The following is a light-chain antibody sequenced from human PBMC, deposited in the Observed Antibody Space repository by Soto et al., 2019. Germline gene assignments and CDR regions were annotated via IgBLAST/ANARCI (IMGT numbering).Light chain of an antibody. CDR1: QSVSNF. J-gene: IGKJ4*01. V-gene: IGKV3-11*01. Sequence: EIVLTQSPATLSLSPGKRATISCLASQSVSNFLAWYQQKAGQAPRLLIYDTSNRAGGIPARFSGSGSGTDFTLTISSLEPEDFAVYYCQQRINWPLTFGGGTKVDIK. CDR2: DTS. CDR3: QQRINWPLT.